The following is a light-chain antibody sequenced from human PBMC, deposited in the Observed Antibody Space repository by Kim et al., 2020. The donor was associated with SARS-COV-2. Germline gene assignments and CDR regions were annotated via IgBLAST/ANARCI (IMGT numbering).Light chain of an antibody. CDR3: LLSYSGARPVV. CDR2: DTS. V-gene: IGLV7-46*01. CDR1: TGAGNSGHY. J-gene: IGLJ2*01. Sequence: GSVPCTCGTRTGAGNSGHYPYWFQQKPGQAPRTLIYDTSNEHSWTPARFSGSLLGGKAALTLSGAQPEDEAEYYCLLSYSGARPVVFGGGTQLTVL.